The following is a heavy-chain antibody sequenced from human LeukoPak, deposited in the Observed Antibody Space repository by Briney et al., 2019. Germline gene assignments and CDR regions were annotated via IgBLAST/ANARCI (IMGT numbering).Heavy chain of an antibody. D-gene: IGHD4-17*01. Sequence: PSETLSLTCTVSGGSISSSSYYWGWIRQPPGKGLEWIGSIFYSGSTYYTPSLKSRVTISVGTSTNQFSLRPSSVTAADTAVYYCARRATVTSHYFDYWGQGNLVTVSS. CDR1: GGSISSSSYY. V-gene: IGHV4-39*01. J-gene: IGHJ4*02. CDR3: ARRATVTSHYFDY. CDR2: IFYSGST.